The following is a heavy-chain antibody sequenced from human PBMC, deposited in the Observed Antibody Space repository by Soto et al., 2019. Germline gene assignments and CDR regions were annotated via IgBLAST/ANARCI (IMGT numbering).Heavy chain of an antibody. J-gene: IGHJ6*03. CDR3: ASFSGYDKYYYYYYMDV. V-gene: IGHV1-8*01. CDR1: GYTFTSYD. D-gene: IGHD5-12*01. CDR2: MNPNSGNT. Sequence: ASVKVSCKASGYTFTSYDINWVRQATGQGLEWMGWMNPNSGNTVYAQKFQGRVTMTRNTSISTAYMELSSLRSEDTAVYYCASFSGYDKYYYYYYMDVWGKGTTVTVSS.